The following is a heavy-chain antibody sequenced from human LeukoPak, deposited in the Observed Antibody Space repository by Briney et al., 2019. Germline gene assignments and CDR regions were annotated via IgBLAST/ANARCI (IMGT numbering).Heavy chain of an antibody. CDR1: GFTFSSYS. CDR3: AKEPAMVRGVIRNWFDP. J-gene: IGHJ5*02. CDR2: ISGSGGST. D-gene: IGHD3-10*01. V-gene: IGHV3-23*01. Sequence: PGGSLRLSCAASGFTFSSYSMNWVRQAPGKGLEWVSAISGSGGSTYYADSVKGRFTISRDNSKNTLYLQMNSLRAEDTAVYYCAKEPAMVRGVIRNWFDPWGQGTLVTVSS.